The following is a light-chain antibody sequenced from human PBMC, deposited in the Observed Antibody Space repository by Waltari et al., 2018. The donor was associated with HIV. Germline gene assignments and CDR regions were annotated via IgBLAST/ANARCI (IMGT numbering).Light chain of an antibody. CDR1: QGISKW. V-gene: IGKV1-5*03. Sequence: DIQMTQSPSILSASVGDRVTITCRASQGISKWLTWYQQKPGKAPNLLIYMASTLESGVPSRFSGSGSGTEFPLTINGLQPDDVATYYCQQYNRYSYTFGQGTKVEIK. J-gene: IGKJ2*01. CDR2: MAS. CDR3: QQYNRYSYT.